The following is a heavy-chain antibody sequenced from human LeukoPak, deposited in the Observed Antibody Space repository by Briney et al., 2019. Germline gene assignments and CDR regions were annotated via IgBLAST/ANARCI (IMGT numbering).Heavy chain of an antibody. V-gene: IGHV3-7*01. CDR1: GFTFSSYW. CDR3: ARDLAAAGSLNSLDY. D-gene: IGHD6-13*01. J-gene: IGHJ4*02. CDR2: IKQDGSEK. Sequence: GGSPRLSCAASGFTFSSYWMSWVRQAPGKGLEWVANIKQDGSEKYYVDSVKGRFTISRDNAKNSLYLQMNSLRAEDTAVYYCARDLAAAGSLNSLDYWGQGTLVTVSS.